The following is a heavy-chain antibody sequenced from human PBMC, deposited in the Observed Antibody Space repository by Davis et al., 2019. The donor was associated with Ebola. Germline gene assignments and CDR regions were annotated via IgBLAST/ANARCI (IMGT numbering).Heavy chain of an antibody. CDR3: SSGYYSGAYGMDV. CDR2: INAGNGNT. CDR1: GYTFTSCA. J-gene: IGHJ6*02. D-gene: IGHD3-22*01. Sequence: ASVKVSCKASGYTFTSCAMHWVRQAPGQRLEWMGWINAGNGNTKYSQKFQGRVTITRDTSASTAYMEPSSLRSGDTAVYYCSSGYYSGAYGMDVWGQGTTVTVSS. V-gene: IGHV1-3*01.